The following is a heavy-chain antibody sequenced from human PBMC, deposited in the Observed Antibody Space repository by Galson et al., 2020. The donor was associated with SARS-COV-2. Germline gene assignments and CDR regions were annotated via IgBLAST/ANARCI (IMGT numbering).Heavy chain of an antibody. V-gene: IGHV3-15*01. J-gene: IGHJ4*02. CDR3: ASRPPPYGDFYFDY. Sequence: NSGGSLRLSCAASGLTFSDAWMTWFRQPPGKGPEWVGRIKSKVDGGTIDYAAPVKGRFTISRDDSKNMLYLQMNSLKIEDTAVYFCASRPPPYGDFYFDYWGQGSLVTVSA. D-gene: IGHD4-17*01. CDR2: IKSKVDGGTI. CDR1: GLTFSDAW.